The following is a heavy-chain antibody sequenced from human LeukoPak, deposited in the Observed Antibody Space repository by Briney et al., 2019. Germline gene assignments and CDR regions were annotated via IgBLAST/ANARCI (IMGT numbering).Heavy chain of an antibody. V-gene: IGHV3-74*03. J-gene: IGHJ4*02. CDR2: LHSDGSST. D-gene: IGHD5-18*01. CDR1: GFSFINSW. Sequence: GGSLRLSCAASGFSFINSWMSWVRQAPGKGLVWVSRLHSDGSSTAYADSVKGRFTISRDNAKNTLYLQMNTLRAEDTAVYYCAIRRGYTYGDDYWGQGTLVTVSS. CDR3: AIRRGYTYGDDY.